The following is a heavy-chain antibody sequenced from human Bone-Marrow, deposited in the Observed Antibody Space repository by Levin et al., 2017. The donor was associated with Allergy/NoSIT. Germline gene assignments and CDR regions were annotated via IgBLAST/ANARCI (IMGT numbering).Heavy chain of an antibody. V-gene: IGHV3-30*04. CDR3: AREGVRGQEYYGMDV. J-gene: IGHJ6*02. CDR1: GFAFSSSP. CDR2: ISFDGTTQ. D-gene: IGHD3-10*02. Sequence: GGSLRLSCAASGFAFSSSPIHWVRQTPDKGLEWVAIISFDGTTQVYADSVKGRFTISRDNSKDTVYLHMNNVRAEDTALYYCAREGVRGQEYYGMDVWGQGTTVTVS.